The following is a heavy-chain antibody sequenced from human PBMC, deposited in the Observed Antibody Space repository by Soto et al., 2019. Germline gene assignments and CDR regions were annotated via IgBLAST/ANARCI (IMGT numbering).Heavy chain of an antibody. Sequence: QVQLVESGGGVVQPGRSLRLSCAASGFTFSSYGMHWVRQAPGKGLEWVAVIWYDGSNKYYADSVKGRFTISRDNSKNTLYLQMNSLRGEDTAVYYCASGMMETAAVVGYWGQGTLVTVSS. CDR1: GFTFSSYG. J-gene: IGHJ4*02. V-gene: IGHV3-33*01. CDR3: ASGMMETAAVVGY. CDR2: IWYDGSNK. D-gene: IGHD6-13*01.